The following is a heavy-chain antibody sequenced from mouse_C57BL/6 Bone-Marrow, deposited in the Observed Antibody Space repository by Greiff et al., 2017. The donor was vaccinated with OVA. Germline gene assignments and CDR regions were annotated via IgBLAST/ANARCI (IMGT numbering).Heavy chain of an antibody. CDR2: INYDGSST. V-gene: IGHV5-16*01. CDR3: ARARIYYYGSSLDY. Sequence: EVKLVESEGGLVQPGSSMKLSCTASGFTFSDYYMAWVRQVPEKGLEWVANINYDGSSTYYLDSLKSRFIISRDNAENILYLQMSSLKSEDTATDYCARARIYYYGSSLDYWGQGTTLTVSS. J-gene: IGHJ2*01. CDR1: GFTFSDYY. D-gene: IGHD1-1*01.